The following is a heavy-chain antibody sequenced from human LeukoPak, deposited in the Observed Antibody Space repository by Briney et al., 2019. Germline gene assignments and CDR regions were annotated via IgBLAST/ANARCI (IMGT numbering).Heavy chain of an antibody. CDR3: ARDNYYDRSGYGPYDY. CDR2: VNGGDGNT. J-gene: IGHJ4*02. V-gene: IGHV1-3*01. CDR1: GDTLSSHA. Sequence: ASVKVSCKASGDTLSSHAFHWVRQAPGQRLEWMGWVNGGDGNTRYSEKFQGRVAFNRDTSASTAYMELSSLRSEDTAVYYCARDNYYDRSGYGPYDYWGQGTLVTVSS. D-gene: IGHD3-22*01.